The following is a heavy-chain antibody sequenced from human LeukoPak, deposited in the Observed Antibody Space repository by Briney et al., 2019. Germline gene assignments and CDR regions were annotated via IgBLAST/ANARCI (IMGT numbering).Heavy chain of an antibody. CDR2: IYYSGST. Sequence: SETLSLTCTVSGGSISNYFWSWIRQPPGKRLEWIAFIYYSGSTNYNPSLKSRVIISVDTSKNQFSLKLSSVSAADTAVYYCARLAYGSGSYYFDYWGRGTLVTVSS. D-gene: IGHD3-10*01. CDR1: GGSISNYF. V-gene: IGHV4-59*01. J-gene: IGHJ4*01. CDR3: ARLAYGSGSYYFDY.